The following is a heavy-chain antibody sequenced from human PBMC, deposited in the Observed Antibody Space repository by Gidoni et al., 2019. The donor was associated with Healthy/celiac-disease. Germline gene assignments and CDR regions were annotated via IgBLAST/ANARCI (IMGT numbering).Heavy chain of an antibody. V-gene: IGHV3-30*18. CDR2: ISYDGSNK. J-gene: IGHJ4*02. CDR3: AKDSPYCTNGVCYTGVGNY. Sequence: QVQLVESGGGVVQPGRSLRLSCAASGFTFSSYGMHWVRQAPGKGLEWVAVISYDGSNKYYADSVKGRFTISRDNSKNTLYLQMNSLRAEDTAVYYCAKDSPYCTNGVCYTGVGNYWGQGTLVTVSS. CDR1: GFTFSSYG. D-gene: IGHD2-8*01.